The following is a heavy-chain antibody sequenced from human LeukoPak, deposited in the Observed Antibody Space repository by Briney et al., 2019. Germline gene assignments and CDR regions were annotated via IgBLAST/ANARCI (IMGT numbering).Heavy chain of an antibody. D-gene: IGHD5-12*01. CDR2: IFYDGSNK. V-gene: IGHV3-30*04. Sequence: PGGSLRLSCAASGFTFSSYAMHWVRQAPGKGLERVSAIFYDGSNKYYADSVKGRFTISRDNSKNTLYLQMNSLRAEDSAVYYCAKDSEGLLDYWGQGTLVTVSS. J-gene: IGHJ4*02. CDR3: AKDSEGLLDY. CDR1: GFTFSSYA.